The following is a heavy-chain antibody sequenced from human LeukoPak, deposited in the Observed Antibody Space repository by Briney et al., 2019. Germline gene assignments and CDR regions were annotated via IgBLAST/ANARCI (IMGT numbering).Heavy chain of an antibody. CDR3: AKDKFTGMVRNFDS. J-gene: IGHJ4*02. D-gene: IGHD5-18*01. V-gene: IGHV3-9*01. CDR1: GFSFDDYA. Sequence: GGSLRLSCAASGFSFDDYAMHWVRQAPGKGLEWVSGISWNGGSIAYADSVKGRFTISRDNAKNSLYLQMNSLRAEDTALYYCAKDKFTGMVRNFDSWGQGTLVTVSS. CDR2: ISWNGGSI.